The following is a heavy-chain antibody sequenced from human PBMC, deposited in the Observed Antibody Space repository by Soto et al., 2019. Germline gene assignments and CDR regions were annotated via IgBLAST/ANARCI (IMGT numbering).Heavy chain of an antibody. J-gene: IGHJ4*02. D-gene: IGHD3-10*01. CDR1: GFPFSDYP. CDR3: AKTYGLGSYYKAGD. CDR2: IDDTGAGT. Sequence: VQLLESGGGLVQPGGSLRLSCAASGFPFSDYPMSWVRQAPGEGLEWVSTIDDTGAGTYYADSVRGRFTISRDNSKNTLYLQMDSLRAADTAIYYCAKTYGLGSYYKAGDWGQGTVVSVSS. V-gene: IGHV3-23*01.